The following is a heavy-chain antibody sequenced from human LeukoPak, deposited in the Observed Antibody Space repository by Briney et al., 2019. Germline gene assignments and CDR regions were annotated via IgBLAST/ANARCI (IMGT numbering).Heavy chain of an antibody. CDR2: ISTDGYTT. CDR3: VVGGSPGY. Sequence: PGGSLRLSCVVSDFTLSSHGMHWVRQAPRKGLVWVSRISTDGYTTDYADFVQGRFTASRDNTKNTWSLEMNSLRAEDTAVYYCVVGGSPGYWGQGTLVTVSS. J-gene: IGHJ4*02. CDR1: DFTLSSHG. D-gene: IGHD2-15*01. V-gene: IGHV3-74*01.